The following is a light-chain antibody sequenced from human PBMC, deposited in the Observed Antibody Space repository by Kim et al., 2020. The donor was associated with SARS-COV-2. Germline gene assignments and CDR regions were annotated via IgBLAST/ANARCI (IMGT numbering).Light chain of an antibody. CDR1: QSISTY. J-gene: IGKJ2*01. V-gene: IGKV1-39*01. Sequence: SASVGDRVPITCRASQSISTYLNWYQQRPGKAPKLLIFAASSLQSGVPSRFSGFGSGTDFTLTISSLQPEDFATYYCQQYYRNLYTFGQGTKLEI. CDR3: QQYYRNLYT. CDR2: AAS.